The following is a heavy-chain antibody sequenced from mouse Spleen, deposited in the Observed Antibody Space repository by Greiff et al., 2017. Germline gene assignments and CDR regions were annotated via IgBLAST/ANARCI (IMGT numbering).Heavy chain of an antibody. V-gene: IGHV5-17*01. CDR1: GFTFSDYG. Sequence: EVQLVDSGGGLVKPGGSLKLSCAASGFTFSDYGMHWVRQAPEKGLEWVAYISSGSSTIYYADTVKGRFTISRDNAKNTLFLQMTSLRSEDTAMYYCARGGLRPFAYWGQGTLVTVSA. CDR3: ARGGLRPFAY. CDR2: ISSGSSTI. J-gene: IGHJ3*01. D-gene: IGHD2-4*01.